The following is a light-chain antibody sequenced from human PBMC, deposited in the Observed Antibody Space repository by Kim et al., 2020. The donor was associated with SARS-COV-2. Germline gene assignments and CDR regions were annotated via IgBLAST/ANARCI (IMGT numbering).Light chain of an antibody. CDR3: QKRANWLT. J-gene: IGKJ4*01. CDR1: RSFDNY. Sequence: SLSPGERATLSCRAGRSFDNYLAWYKQKPGQTPRLLIYDASNRATGIPARFSGSGSGTDFTLTISSLEPEDFAVYYCQKRANWLTFGGGTKVDIK. CDR2: DAS. V-gene: IGKV3-11*01.